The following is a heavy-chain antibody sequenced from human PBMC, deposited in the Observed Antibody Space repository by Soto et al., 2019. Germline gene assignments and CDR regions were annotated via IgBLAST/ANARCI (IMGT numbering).Heavy chain of an antibody. CDR3: ARDRLRYNWNDFPYYYYGMDV. CDR1: GFTFSSYA. V-gene: IGHV3-30*01. J-gene: IGHJ6*02. CDR2: ISYDGSNK. Sequence: QVQLVESGGGVVQPGRSLRLSCAAYGFTFSSYAMHWVRQAPGKGLEWVAVISYDGSNKYYADSVKGRFTSSRDNSKNTLYLQMNSLRTEDTAVYYCARDRLRYNWNDFPYYYYGMDVWGQGTTVTVSS. D-gene: IGHD1-1*01.